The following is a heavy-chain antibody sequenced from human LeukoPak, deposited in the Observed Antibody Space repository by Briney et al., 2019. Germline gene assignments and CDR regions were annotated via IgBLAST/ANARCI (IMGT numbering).Heavy chain of an antibody. CDR1: GFXFSSYA. CDR3: AKNFGELSYQLT. D-gene: IGHD3-10*01. CDR2: ISGSGGNT. Sequence: GGSLRLSCAASGFXFSSYAISWVRQAAGKGGAGVSAISGSGGNTYYADSVKGRFTISRDNSKNTLYLQMNSLRAEDTAVYYCAKNFGELSYQLTWGQGTLVTVSS. V-gene: IGHV3-23*01. J-gene: IGHJ4*02.